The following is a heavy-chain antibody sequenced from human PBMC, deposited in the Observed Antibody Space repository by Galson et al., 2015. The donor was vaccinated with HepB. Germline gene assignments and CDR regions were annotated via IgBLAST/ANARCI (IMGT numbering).Heavy chain of an antibody. CDR3: ASDRGLLWYEEARFDY. D-gene: IGHD3-10*01. J-gene: IGHJ4*02. V-gene: IGHV3-66*01. CDR1: GFTVSSNY. Sequence: SLRISCEASGFTVSSNYMSWVRQAPGQGLEWASVIYHGGSTYYADSVKGRFTISRDNTKNTMYLLMNSLRAEYSAVYYCASDRGLLWYEEARFDYWGQGTLVTVSS. CDR2: IYHGGST.